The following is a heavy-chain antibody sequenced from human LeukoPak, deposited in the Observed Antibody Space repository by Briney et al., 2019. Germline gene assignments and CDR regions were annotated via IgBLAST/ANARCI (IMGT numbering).Heavy chain of an antibody. CDR2: ISPTGSTT. D-gene: IGHD6-6*01. CDR1: GLSFSGHW. CDR3: ARGPNSNWSGLDF. J-gene: IGHJ4*02. V-gene: IGHV3-74*01. Sequence: GGSLRLSCTASGLSFSGHWMHWARQLPGKGLVWVSRISPTGSTTSYADFVKGRFTVSRDNAKNTLYLQVNNLRAEDTAVYYCARGPNSNWSGLDFWGQGTLLTVSS.